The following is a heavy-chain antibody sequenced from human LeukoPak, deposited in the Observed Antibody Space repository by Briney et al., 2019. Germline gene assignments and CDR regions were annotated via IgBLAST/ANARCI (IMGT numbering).Heavy chain of an antibody. D-gene: IGHD3-22*01. J-gene: IGHJ4*02. V-gene: IGHV3-11*01. CDR2: ISSSASTI. CDR1: GFTFIDYY. Sequence: GRSLRLSCAASGFTFIDYYISWIRQAPGKWLELVSYISSSASTIYYADSVKGRFTISRDKAKNSLYLQINSLRAEDTAVYYCARGASITMIVVVGFDYWGQGTLVTVSS. CDR3: ARGASITMIVVVGFDY.